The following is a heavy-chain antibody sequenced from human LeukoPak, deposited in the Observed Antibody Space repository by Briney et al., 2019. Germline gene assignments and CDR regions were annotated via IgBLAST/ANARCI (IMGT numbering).Heavy chain of an antibody. CDR2: IYYSGST. V-gene: IGHV4-59*12. CDR3: ARGNRGDNWNDPVIAFDI. CDR1: GGSISSYY. D-gene: IGHD1-1*01. Sequence: SETLSLTCTVSGGSISSYYWSWIRQPPGKGLEWIGYIYYSGSTNYNPSLKSRVTISVDTSKNQFSLKLRFVTAADTAVYYCARGNRGDNWNDPVIAFDIWGQGTMVTVSS. J-gene: IGHJ3*02.